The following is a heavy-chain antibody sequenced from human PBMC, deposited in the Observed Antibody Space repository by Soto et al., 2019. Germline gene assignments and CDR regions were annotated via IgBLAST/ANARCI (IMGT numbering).Heavy chain of an antibody. D-gene: IGHD3-16*01. V-gene: IGHV5-51*01. Sequence: GESLKISCKGSGYSFNSYWIGWVRQMPGKGLEWMGIIYPGDSDNRYSPSFQGQVTISADKSISTAYLQWSSLKASDTAMYYCARRPSGVGGYWYFDLWGRGTLVTVSS. CDR3: ARRPSGVGGYWYFDL. CDR2: IYPGDSDN. J-gene: IGHJ2*01. CDR1: GYSFNSYW.